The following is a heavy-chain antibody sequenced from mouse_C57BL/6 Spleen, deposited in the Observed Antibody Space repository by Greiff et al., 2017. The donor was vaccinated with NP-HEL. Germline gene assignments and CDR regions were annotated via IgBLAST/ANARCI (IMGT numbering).Heavy chain of an antibody. J-gene: IGHJ4*01. CDR1: GYTFTSYG. Sequence: VQRVESGAELARPGASVKLSCKASGYTFTSYGISWVKQRTGQGLEWIGEIDPSDSYTNYNQKFKGKSTLTVDKSSSTAYMQLSSLTSEDSAVYYCARVPGDAMDYWGQGTSVTVSS. CDR3: ARVPGDAMDY. V-gene: IGHV1-69*01. CDR2: IDPSDSYT.